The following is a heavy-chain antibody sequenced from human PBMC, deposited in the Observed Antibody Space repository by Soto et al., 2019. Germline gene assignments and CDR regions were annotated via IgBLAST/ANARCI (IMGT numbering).Heavy chain of an antibody. CDR1: GFSLSTSGVG. CDR3: AHASLICSSTSCYGRYPLFDP. J-gene: IGHJ5*02. Sequence: SGPTLVNPTQTLTLTCTFSGFSLSTSGVGVGWIRQPPGKALEWLALIYWDDDKRYSPSLKSRLTITKDTSKNQVVLTMTNMDPVDTATYYCAHASLICSSTSCYGRYPLFDPWGQGTLVTVSS. D-gene: IGHD2-2*01. V-gene: IGHV2-5*02. CDR2: IYWDDDK.